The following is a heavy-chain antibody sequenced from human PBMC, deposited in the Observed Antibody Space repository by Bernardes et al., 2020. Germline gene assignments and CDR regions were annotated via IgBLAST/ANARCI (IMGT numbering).Heavy chain of an antibody. CDR2: INPNSGGT. CDR3: ASLMTGVVIADH. J-gene: IGHJ4*02. D-gene: IGHD2-21*01. CDR1: GYTFTGYY. V-gene: IGHV1-2*06. Sequence: ASVKVSCKASGYTFTGYYMHWVRQAPGQGLEWMGRINPNSGGTNYAQKFQGRVTMTRDTSISTAYMELSRLRSDDTAVYYCASLMTGVVIADHWGQGTLVTVSS.